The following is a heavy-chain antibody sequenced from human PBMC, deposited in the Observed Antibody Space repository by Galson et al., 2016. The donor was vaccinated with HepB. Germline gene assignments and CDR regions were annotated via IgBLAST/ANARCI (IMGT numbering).Heavy chain of an antibody. J-gene: IGHJ6*02. V-gene: IGHV6-1*01. CDR3: VKGPPAYHYYGMDV. CDR1: GDSVSSRTAA. Sequence: CAISGDSVSSRTAAWHWIRQSPSRGLEWLARTQYRSKWESHYADSVRSRVTVIPDTSKDLLTLQVNSVSPEDTAVYYCVKGPPAYHYYGMDVWGQGTMVTVSS. CDR2: TQYRSKWES.